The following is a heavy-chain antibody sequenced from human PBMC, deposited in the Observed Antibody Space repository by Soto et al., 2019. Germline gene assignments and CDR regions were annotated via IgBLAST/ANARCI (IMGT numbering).Heavy chain of an antibody. CDR3: ARDTGGSYDY. Sequence: GGSLRLSCAASGFTFSDYYMDWVRQVPGKGLGWVGRTRNKANSYSPEYAPSVKGRFTISRHDLEDSMYLQMNSLKTEDTAVYYCARDTGGSYDYWGQGALVTVSS. J-gene: IGHJ4*02. V-gene: IGHV3-72*01. CDR1: GFTFSDYY. D-gene: IGHD1-26*01. CDR2: TRNKANSYSP.